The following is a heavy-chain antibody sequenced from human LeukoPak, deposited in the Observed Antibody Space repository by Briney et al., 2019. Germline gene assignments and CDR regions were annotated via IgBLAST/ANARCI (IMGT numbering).Heavy chain of an antibody. Sequence: ASVKVSCKASGYTFTGYYIHWVRQGPGQGLEWMGWINPNTGGTNYAQKFQGRVTMTRDTSISTAYMDLSRLRSDDTAVYYCARSGDYYDSSGYSVNAFDIWGQGTMVTVSS. CDR3: ARSGDYYDSSGYSVNAFDI. CDR2: INPNTGGT. D-gene: IGHD3-22*01. J-gene: IGHJ3*02. CDR1: GYTFTGYY. V-gene: IGHV1-2*02.